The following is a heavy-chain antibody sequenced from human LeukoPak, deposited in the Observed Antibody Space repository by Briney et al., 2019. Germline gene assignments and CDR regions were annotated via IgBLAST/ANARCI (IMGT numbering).Heavy chain of an antibody. CDR3: AKGEQGVDY. CDR1: GYPFSSYS. Sequence: GGSLRLSCVASGYPFSSYSMNWIRQAPGKGLEWVSYIGVSGGVRSYADSVKGRFTISRDDARNSLYLQMNSLRAEDTAVYYCAKGEQGVDYWGQGTLVTVSS. D-gene: IGHD1/OR15-1a*01. V-gene: IGHV3-48*01. CDR2: IGVSGGVR. J-gene: IGHJ4*02.